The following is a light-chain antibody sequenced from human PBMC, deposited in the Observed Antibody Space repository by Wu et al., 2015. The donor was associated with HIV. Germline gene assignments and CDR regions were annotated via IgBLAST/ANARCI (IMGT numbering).Light chain of an antibody. Sequence: EIVLAQSPATVSVSVGEKVSLSCRASQSVSSGYLAWYQHKPGQAPRLLIYGVSTRATGIPDRFGASASGTDFTLTISSMQTEDFAIYYCQQYNKWPPRYTFGQGTKLEIK. J-gene: IGKJ2*01. CDR3: QQYNKWPPRYT. V-gene: IGKV3D-15*01. CDR1: QSVSSGY. CDR2: GVS.